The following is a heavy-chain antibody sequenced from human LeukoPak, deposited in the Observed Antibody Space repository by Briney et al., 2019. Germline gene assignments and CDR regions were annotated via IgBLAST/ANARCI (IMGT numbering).Heavy chain of an antibody. Sequence: GGSLRLSCTASGFTFNNYWMHWVRQAPGKGPVWVARINTDGSSTSYADSVKGRFTISRDNAKNTLYLQMNSLRAEDTAVYYCARALAVTGTGGFDPWGQGTLVTVSS. D-gene: IGHD6-19*01. J-gene: IGHJ5*02. CDR3: ARALAVTGTGGFDP. CDR1: GFTFNNYW. CDR2: INTDGSST. V-gene: IGHV3-74*01.